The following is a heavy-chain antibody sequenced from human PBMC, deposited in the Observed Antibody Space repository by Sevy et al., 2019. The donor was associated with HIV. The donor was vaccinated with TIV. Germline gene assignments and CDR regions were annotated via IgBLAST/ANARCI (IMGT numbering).Heavy chain of an antibody. D-gene: IGHD3-3*01. CDR2: IRYDGSNK. CDR1: GFTFSSYG. CDR3: AKVLLRFLEWPSSGGGMDV. J-gene: IGHJ6*02. V-gene: IGHV3-30*02. Sequence: GGSLRLSCAASGFTFSSYGMHWVRQAPGKGLEWVAFIRYDGSNKYYADSVKGRFTISRDNSKNTLYLQMNSLRVEDTAVYYCAKVLLRFLEWPSSGGGMDVWGQGTTVTVSS.